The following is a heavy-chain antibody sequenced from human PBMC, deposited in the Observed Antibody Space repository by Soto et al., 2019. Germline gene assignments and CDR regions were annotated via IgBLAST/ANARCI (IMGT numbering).Heavy chain of an antibody. CDR3: ATEEYSSSWPPLDH. Sequence: PVGFMRLPCAVSGVTCRSHWRRWVSQDQGKGLVWVSGIDDNGTTTNYADSVKGRFTISRDNAKNTLYLQMNSLRAEDTAVYYCATEEYSSSWPPLDHWGQGILVTVSS. D-gene: IGHD6-6*01. V-gene: IGHV3-74*01. CDR2: IDDNGTTT. CDR1: GVTCRSHW. J-gene: IGHJ4*02.